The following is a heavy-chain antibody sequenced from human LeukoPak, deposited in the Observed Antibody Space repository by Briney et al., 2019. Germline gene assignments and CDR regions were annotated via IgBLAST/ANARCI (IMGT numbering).Heavy chain of an antibody. J-gene: IGHJ4*02. CDR3: ASLSEYSYAGDY. Sequence: SQTLSLTCTVSGASISSGGYYWSWIRQHPGKGLECIGYIYYSGSTYYNPSLKSRITISLGASKNQFSPKLSSVTAADTAVYYCASLSEYSYAGDYWGQGTLVTVSS. CDR1: GASISSGGYY. V-gene: IGHV4-31*03. D-gene: IGHD5-18*01. CDR2: IYYSGST.